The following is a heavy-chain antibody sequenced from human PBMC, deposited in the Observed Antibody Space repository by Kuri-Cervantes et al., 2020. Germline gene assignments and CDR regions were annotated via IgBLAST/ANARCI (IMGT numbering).Heavy chain of an antibody. V-gene: IGHV4-34*01. CDR2: IDRRGGT. Sequence: GSLRLSCAVYGGSLSGYYWSWIRQPPGKGLEWIGEIDRRGGTNYNPSLKSRVTASVDTSKNQFSLRLSSVTAADTAVYYCAREVAVARGAFDIWGQGTMVTVSS. J-gene: IGHJ3*02. CDR1: GGSLSGYY. D-gene: IGHD6-19*01. CDR3: AREVAVARGAFDI.